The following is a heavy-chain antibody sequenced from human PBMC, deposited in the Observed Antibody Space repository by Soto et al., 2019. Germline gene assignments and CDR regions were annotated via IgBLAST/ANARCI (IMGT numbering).Heavy chain of an antibody. Sequence: HPGGSLRLSCAASGFTFSSYSMNWVRQAPGKGLEWVSAISGSGGSTYYADSVKGRFTISRDNSKNTLYLQMNSLRAEDTAVYYCLRNIRYSSGSFDYWGQGTLVTVSS. CDR1: GFTFSSYS. V-gene: IGHV3-23*01. CDR3: LRNIRYSSGSFDY. J-gene: IGHJ4*02. D-gene: IGHD6-19*01. CDR2: ISGSGGST.